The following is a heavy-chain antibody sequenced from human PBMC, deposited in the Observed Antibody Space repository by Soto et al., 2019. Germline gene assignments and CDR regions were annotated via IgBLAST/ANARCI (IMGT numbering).Heavy chain of an antibody. Sequence: PGGSLRVSCAASGFPFDAYTMHWARQAPGKGLEWVSLISWDGGVTYYTDSVKGRFTISRDNSKNSLYLQMNSLRPEDTAFYYCAKDSYDILTGRPRSFDAWGPAPLLTVSS. D-gene: IGHD3-9*01. J-gene: IGHJ4*02. CDR3: AKDSYDILTGRPRSFDA. CDR2: ISWDGGVT. V-gene: IGHV3-43*01. CDR1: GFPFDAYT.